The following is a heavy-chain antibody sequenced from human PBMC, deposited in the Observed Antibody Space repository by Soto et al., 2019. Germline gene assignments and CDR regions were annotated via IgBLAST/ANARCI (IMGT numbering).Heavy chain of an antibody. CDR2: IWYDASKQ. V-gene: IGHV3-33*01. J-gene: IGHJ4*02. D-gene: IGHD2-15*01. CDR1: GFSFSFYG. CDR3: AAWAEGATEVH. Sequence: GGSLRLSCETSGFSFSFYGMHWVRQAPGKGLEWVAVIWYDASKQFYAASVEGRFTISRDNSKAILYLQMNSLRAEDTAVYYCAAWAEGATEVHWGQGTLV.